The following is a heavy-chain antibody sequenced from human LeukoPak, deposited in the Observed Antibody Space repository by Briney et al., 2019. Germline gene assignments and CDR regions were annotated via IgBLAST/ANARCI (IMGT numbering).Heavy chain of an antibody. V-gene: IGHV1-18*01. D-gene: IGHD2-15*01. Sequence: ASVKVSCKASGYTFTSYGISWVRQAPGQGLEWMGWISAYNGNTNYAQKLQGRVTMTRDMSTSTVYMELSSLRSEDTAVYYCARASWDAFDIWGQGTMVTVSS. CDR2: ISAYNGNT. CDR1: GYTFTSYG. CDR3: ARASWDAFDI. J-gene: IGHJ3*02.